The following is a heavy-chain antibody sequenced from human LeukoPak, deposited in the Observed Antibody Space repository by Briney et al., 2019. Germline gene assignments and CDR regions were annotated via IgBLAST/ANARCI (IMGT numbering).Heavy chain of an antibody. CDR3: ARRQDYGDF. CDR1: GYSFTSYW. V-gene: IGHV5-51*01. J-gene: IGHJ4*02. Sequence: GESLKISCKGSGYSFTSYWIGRVRQMPGKGLEWMGTIYPGDSDTRHSPSFQGQVTISAHKSISTAYLQWSSLKASDTAIYYCARRQDYGDFWGQGALVTVSS. CDR2: IYPGDSDT.